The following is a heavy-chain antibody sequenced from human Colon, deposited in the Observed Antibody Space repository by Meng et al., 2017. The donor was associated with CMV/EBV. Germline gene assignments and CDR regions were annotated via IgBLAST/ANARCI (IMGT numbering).Heavy chain of an antibody. CDR1: GYTFTGYY. Sequence: QVQRVQFGAEGKKPGASVKVSGKASGYTFTGYYMHWVRQAPGQGLEWMGWINPNRGGTNYAQKFQGRVTMTRDTSISTAYMELSRLRSDDTAVYYCARDLRVWFGEFKNWGQGTLVTVSS. CDR2: INPNRGGT. CDR3: ARDLRVWFGEFKN. D-gene: IGHD3-10*01. V-gene: IGHV1-2*02. J-gene: IGHJ4*02.